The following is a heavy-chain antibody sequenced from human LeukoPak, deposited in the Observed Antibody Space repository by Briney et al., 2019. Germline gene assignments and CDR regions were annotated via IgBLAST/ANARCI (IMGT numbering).Heavy chain of an antibody. J-gene: IGHJ5*02. CDR2: IYYSGST. D-gene: IGHD5-12*01. V-gene: IGHV4-34*01. Sequence: SETLSLTCAVYGGSFSGYYWSWIRQPPGKGLEWIGSIYYSGSTYYNPSLKSRVTISVDTSKNQFSLKLSSVTAADTAVYYCARDIGYDSFWFDPWGQGTLVTVSS. CDR3: ARDIGYDSFWFDP. CDR1: GGSFSGYY.